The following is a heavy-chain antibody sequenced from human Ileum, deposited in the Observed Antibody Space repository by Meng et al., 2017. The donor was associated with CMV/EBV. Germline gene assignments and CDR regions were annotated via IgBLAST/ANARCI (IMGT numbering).Heavy chain of an antibody. Sequence: GESLKISCAASGFTFNTYSMNWVRQAPGKGLEWVSYITSSSTTIYYADSVKGRFTISRDNAENSLYLQMNSLRAEDTDVYYCERDKGWNYDYWGQGTLVTVSS. J-gene: IGHJ4*02. CDR2: ITSSSTTI. CDR1: GFTFNTYS. CDR3: ERDKGWNYDY. D-gene: IGHD1-7*01. V-gene: IGHV3-48*04.